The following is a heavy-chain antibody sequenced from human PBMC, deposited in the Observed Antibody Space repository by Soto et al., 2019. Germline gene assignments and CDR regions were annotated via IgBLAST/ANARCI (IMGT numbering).Heavy chain of an antibody. CDR1: GASISESY. CDR2: IQANGTS. V-gene: IGHV4-4*08. D-gene: IGHD2-21*02. Sequence: QVQLQESGPGLVKPSETLSLTCTVSGASISESYWNWLRQSPGKGLEWIGHIQANGTSIWNPAFGSQLTISIDTSKTKFSLSLSSVTAAGTAIYYCARRVVSARYARVWSDNWFVTWCQSIEVTVSS. CDR3: ARRVVSARYARVWSDNWFVT. J-gene: IGHJ5*02.